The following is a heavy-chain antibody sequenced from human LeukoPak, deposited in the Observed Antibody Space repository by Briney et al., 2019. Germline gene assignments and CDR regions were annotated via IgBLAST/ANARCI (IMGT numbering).Heavy chain of an antibody. D-gene: IGHD3-22*01. Sequence: PGGSLRLSCAASGFTFSSYWMSWVRQAPGKGLEWVANIKQDEGQKYYVDSVKGRFTISRDNAENSLYLQMNSLRAEDTAVYYCARGFYYDSSLDCWGQGTLVTVSS. V-gene: IGHV3-7*01. CDR1: GFTFSSYW. CDR3: ARGFYYDSSLDC. CDR2: IKQDEGQK. J-gene: IGHJ4*02.